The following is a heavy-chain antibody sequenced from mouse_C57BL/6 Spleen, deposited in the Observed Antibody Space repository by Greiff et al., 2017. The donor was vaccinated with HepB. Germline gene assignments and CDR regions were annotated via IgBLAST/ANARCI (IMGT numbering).Heavy chain of an antibody. Sequence: EVKLVESGGGLVQPKGSLKLSCAASGFSFNTYAMNWVRQAPGKGLEWVARIRSKSNNYATYYADSVKDRFTISRDDSESMLYLQMNNLKTEDTAMYYCVLGQGGYFDYWGQGTTLTVSS. CDR2: IRSKSNNYAT. D-gene: IGHD3-3*01. V-gene: IGHV10-1*01. J-gene: IGHJ2*01. CDR3: VLGQGGYFDY. CDR1: GFSFNTYA.